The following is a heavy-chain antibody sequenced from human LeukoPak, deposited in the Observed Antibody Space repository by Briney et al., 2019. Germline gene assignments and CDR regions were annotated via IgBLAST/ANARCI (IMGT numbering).Heavy chain of an antibody. V-gene: IGHV3-21*01. CDR2: ITRSSGNM. Sequence: GGSLRLSCAASGFTVSSNYMSWVRQAPGKGLEWVSSITRSSGNMYYADSVKGRFTISRDNAKNSLYLQMNSLRAEDTAVYYCARRGYTYGYDYWGQGTLVTVSS. CDR3: ARRGYTYGYDY. D-gene: IGHD5-18*01. J-gene: IGHJ4*02. CDR1: GFTVSSNY.